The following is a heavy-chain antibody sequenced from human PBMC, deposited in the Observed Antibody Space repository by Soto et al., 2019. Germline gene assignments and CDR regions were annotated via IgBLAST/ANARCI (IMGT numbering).Heavy chain of an antibody. CDR3: AREAVITTFGVVTDYGMDV. D-gene: IGHD3-3*01. CDR1: GFTFSSYE. CDR2: ISSSGSTI. V-gene: IGHV3-48*03. J-gene: IGHJ6*02. Sequence: GGSLRLSCAASGFTFSSYEMNWVRQAPGKGLEWVSYISSSGSTIYYADSVKGRFTISRDNAKNSLYLQMNSLRAEDTAVYYCAREAVITTFGVVTDYGMDVWGQGTTVTVSS.